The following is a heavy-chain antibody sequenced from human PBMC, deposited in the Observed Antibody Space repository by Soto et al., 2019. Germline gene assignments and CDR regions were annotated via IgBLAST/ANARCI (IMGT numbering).Heavy chain of an antibody. CDR3: ARDAVPSDFDY. Sequence: QVQLVESGGGVVQPGRSLRLSCAASGFTFTSYAMHWVRQAPGRGLEWVAFISFDGRNKYYADSVKGRFTISRDNSKNTLYLQMNSLRAEDTAVYYCARDAVPSDFDYWGQGTLVTVSS. J-gene: IGHJ4*02. CDR1: GFTFTSYA. CDR2: ISFDGRNK. V-gene: IGHV3-30*01.